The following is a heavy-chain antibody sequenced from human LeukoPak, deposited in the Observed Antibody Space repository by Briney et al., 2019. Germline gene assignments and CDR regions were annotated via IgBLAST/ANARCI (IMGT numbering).Heavy chain of an antibody. D-gene: IGHD3-9*01. CDR1: GYTFTSYY. CDR3: ARESDHDILTEDSAFDY. Sequence: ASVKVSCKASGYTFTSYYMHWVRQAPGQGLEWMGIINPSGGSTSYAQKFQGRVTMTRDTSTSTVYMELSSLRSEDTAVHYCARESDHDILTEDSAFDYWGQGTLVTVSS. CDR2: INPSGGST. V-gene: IGHV1-46*01. J-gene: IGHJ4*02.